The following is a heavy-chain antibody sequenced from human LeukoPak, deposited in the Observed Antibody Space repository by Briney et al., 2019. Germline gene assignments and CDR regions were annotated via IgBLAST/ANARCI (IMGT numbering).Heavy chain of an antibody. CDR3: ARAGYYDSSGYRDY. V-gene: IGHV3-7*01. D-gene: IGHD3-22*01. CDR1: GFTFSTYY. Sequence: GGSLRLSCAASGFTFSTYYMSWVRQAPGTGLEWVANIKQDGSEKYYVDSVKGRFTISRDNAKNSLYLQMNSLRAEDTAVYYCARAGYYDSSGYRDYWGQGTLVTVSS. J-gene: IGHJ4*02. CDR2: IKQDGSEK.